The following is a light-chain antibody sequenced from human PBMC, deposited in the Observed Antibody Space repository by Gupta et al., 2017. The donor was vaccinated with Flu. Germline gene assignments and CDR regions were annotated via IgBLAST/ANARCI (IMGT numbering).Light chain of an antibody. CDR2: DNS. Sequence: TVTSACAGTSTEVGNNFVFWYHQLPATTPNILIYDNSSSRSAVPERFSASKYATTATFTTTAVQQGEEADYYYCSSYTSSSVVVFGGGTKLTVL. J-gene: IGLJ3*02. V-gene: IGLV1-51*02. CDR3: CSSYTSSSVVV. CDR1: STEVGNNF.